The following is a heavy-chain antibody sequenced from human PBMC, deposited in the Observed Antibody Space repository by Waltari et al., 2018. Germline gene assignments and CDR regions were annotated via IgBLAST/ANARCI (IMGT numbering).Heavy chain of an antibody. Sequence: EVQLVESGGGLVKPGDSLRLSCVASGFTFANAWINWVRQAPGKGLEWVGRLKSKAEGGTTDYAAPVKGRFAISRDDSKDTAYLQMNSLKTEDTAMYFCTTEGGRTWPMYWGQGTL. J-gene: IGHJ4*02. CDR2: LKSKAEGGTT. CDR1: GFTFANAW. D-gene: IGHD2-2*01. V-gene: IGHV3-15*01. CDR3: TTEGGRTWPMY.